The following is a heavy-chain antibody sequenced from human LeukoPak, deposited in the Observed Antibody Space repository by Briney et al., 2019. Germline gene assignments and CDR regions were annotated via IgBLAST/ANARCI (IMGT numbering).Heavy chain of an antibody. J-gene: IGHJ4*02. Sequence: SETLSLTCAVYGGSFSGYYWSWSRQPPGKGLEWIGEINHSGSTNYNPSLKSRVTISVDTSKNQFSLKLSSVTAADTAVYYCARGGREAAAGTFDYWGQGTLVTVSS. V-gene: IGHV4-34*01. CDR2: INHSGST. CDR3: ARGGREAAAGTFDY. CDR1: GGSFSGYY. D-gene: IGHD6-13*01.